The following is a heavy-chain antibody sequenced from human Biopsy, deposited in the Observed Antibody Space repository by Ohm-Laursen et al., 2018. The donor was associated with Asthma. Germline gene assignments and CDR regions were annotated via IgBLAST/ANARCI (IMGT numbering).Heavy chain of an antibody. CDR1: GFAVSRDH. Sequence: SLRLSCAASGFAVSRDHMFWVRQAPGKGLEWVSEIYSGGTSHTADSVRGRFPISRDYSKNTLYLQMHSLRAEDTAVYYCARGDSSNWSHYYFDYWGQGTLVTVSS. J-gene: IGHJ4*02. D-gene: IGHD3-22*01. V-gene: IGHV3-53*01. CDR3: ARGDSSNWSHYYFDY. CDR2: IYSGGTS.